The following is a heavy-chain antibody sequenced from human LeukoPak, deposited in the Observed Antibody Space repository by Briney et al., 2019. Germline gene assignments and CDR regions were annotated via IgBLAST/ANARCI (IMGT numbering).Heavy chain of an antibody. D-gene: IGHD2-15*01. V-gene: IGHV3-23*01. CDR2: ISGSSGHT. CDR1: GLTFSSYA. J-gene: IGHJ6*02. CDR3: VRGYSFGPYGMDV. Sequence: GGSLRLSCAASGLTFSSYAMSWVRQAPGKGLEWVSAISGSSGHTYYADSVKGRFTISRDNSKNTLYLQMSSLRAEDTAVYFCVRGYSFGPYGMDVWGQGTTVTVSS.